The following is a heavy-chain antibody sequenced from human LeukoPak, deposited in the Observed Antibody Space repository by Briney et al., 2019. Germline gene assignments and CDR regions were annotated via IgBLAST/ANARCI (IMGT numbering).Heavy chain of an antibody. CDR2: IKSKTDGGTT. V-gene: IGHV3-15*01. D-gene: IGHD3-3*01. CDR3: TTGRRFLEWLPLFDY. CDR1: GVTFSNAW. Sequence: PGGSLRLSCAASGVTFSNAWMSWVRQAPGKGLEWGGRIKSKTDGGTTDYAAPVKGRFTISRDDSKNTLYLQMNSLKTEDTAVYYCTTGRRFLEWLPLFDYWGQGTLVTVSS. J-gene: IGHJ4*02.